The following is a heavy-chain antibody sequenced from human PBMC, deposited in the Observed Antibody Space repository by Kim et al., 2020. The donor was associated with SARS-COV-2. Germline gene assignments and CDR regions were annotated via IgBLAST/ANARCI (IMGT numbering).Heavy chain of an antibody. CDR3: ARHRRTGRDAFDI. J-gene: IGHJ3*02. CDR1: GGFIRTYY. Sequence: SETLSLTCTVSGGFIRTYYWSWIRQAPGKGLEWVGYISHSGSTDYVPSLKSRVTMSLDMSKNQFSLRLTSVTAADTAVYYCARHRRTGRDAFDIWGQGT. CDR2: ISHSGST. D-gene: IGHD1-1*01. V-gene: IGHV4-59*08.